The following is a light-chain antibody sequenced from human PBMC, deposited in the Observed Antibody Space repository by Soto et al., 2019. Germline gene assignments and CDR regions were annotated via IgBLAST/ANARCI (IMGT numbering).Light chain of an antibody. Sequence: EIVLTQSPCTLSLSPGERATLSCRASQSVSSYLAWYQQKPGQAPRLLIYDASNRATGIPARFSGSGSGTDFTLTISSLEPEDFAVYYCQQLSTFGGGTKVDIK. J-gene: IGKJ4*01. CDR2: DAS. CDR3: QQLST. CDR1: QSVSSY. V-gene: IGKV3-11*01.